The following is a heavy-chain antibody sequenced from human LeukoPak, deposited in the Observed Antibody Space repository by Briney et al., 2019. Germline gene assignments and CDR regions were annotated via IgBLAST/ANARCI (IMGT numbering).Heavy chain of an antibody. Sequence: ASVTVSCKVSGYTLTELSMHWVRQAPGKGIEWMGGFDPEDGETIYAQKFQGRVTMTEDTSTDTAYMELSSLRSEDTAVYYCATPRGVMGATSFDYWGQGTLVTVSS. CDR3: ATPRGVMGATSFDY. CDR2: FDPEDGET. CDR1: GYTLTELS. D-gene: IGHD1-26*01. J-gene: IGHJ4*02. V-gene: IGHV1-24*01.